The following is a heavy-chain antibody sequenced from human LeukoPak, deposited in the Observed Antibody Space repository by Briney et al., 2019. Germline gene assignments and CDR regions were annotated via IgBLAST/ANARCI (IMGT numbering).Heavy chain of an antibody. CDR3: ARRMVAATPGHY. J-gene: IGHJ4*02. V-gene: IGHV4-39*01. D-gene: IGHD2-15*01. CDR2: ISSSGST. CDR1: GGSISGSSYY. Sequence: PSETLSLTCTVSGGSISGSSYYWGWSRQPPGEGLEWIGSISSSGSTYYNPSLKSRLTISVDTSKNQFSLKLSSVTAADTAVYYCARRMVAATPGHYWGQGTLVTISS.